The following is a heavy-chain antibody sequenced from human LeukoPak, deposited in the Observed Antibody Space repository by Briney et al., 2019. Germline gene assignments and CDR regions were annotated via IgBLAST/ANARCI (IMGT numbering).Heavy chain of an antibody. CDR1: GYTFTSYD. J-gene: IGHJ6*02. Sequence: GASVKVSCRASGYTFTSYDINWVRQATGQGLEWMGWMNPNSGNTGYAQKFQGRVTMTRNTSISTDYMELSSLRSEDTAVYYCARRYIIMIVVVMDVWGQGTTVTVSS. CDR2: MNPNSGNT. V-gene: IGHV1-8*01. CDR3: ARRYIIMIVVVMDV. D-gene: IGHD3-22*01.